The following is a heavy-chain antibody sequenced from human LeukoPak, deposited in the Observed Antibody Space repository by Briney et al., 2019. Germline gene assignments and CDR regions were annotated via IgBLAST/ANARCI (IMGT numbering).Heavy chain of an antibody. CDR2: IIPIFGTA. D-gene: IGHD6-19*01. CDR1: GGTFSIYA. V-gene: IGHV1-69*01. CDR3: ARGSGIAVAGYYYYGMDV. J-gene: IGHJ6*02. Sequence: GSSVKFSCKASGGTFSIYAISWVRQAPGQGLEWMGGIIPIFGTANYAQKFQGRVTITADESTSTAYMELSSLRSEDTAVYYCARGSGIAVAGYYYYGMDVWGQGTTVTVSS.